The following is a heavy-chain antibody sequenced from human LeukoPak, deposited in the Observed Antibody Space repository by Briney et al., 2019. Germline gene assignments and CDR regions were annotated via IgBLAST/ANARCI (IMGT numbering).Heavy chain of an antibody. Sequence: GGSLRLSCAASGFTFSTYAMSWVRQAPGKGLEWVCAISAGGDATFYADSVKGRFTVSRDNPKNTLSLQMNTLRGEDTAIYYCADHFPYCSRGSCSYFDHWGQGTLVTVSS. J-gene: IGHJ4*02. CDR2: ISAGGDAT. D-gene: IGHD2-15*01. CDR1: GFTFSTYA. CDR3: ADHFPYCSRGSCSYFDH. V-gene: IGHV3-23*01.